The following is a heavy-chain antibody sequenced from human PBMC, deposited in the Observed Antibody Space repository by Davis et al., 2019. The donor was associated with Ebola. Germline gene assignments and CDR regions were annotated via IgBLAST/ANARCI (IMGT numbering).Heavy chain of an antibody. CDR3: AKDRGRKGGRPVPTVRGEMDV. J-gene: IGHJ6*04. CDR1: GFTFSSYA. D-gene: IGHD6-6*01. CDR2: VSDGGART. V-gene: IGHV3-23*01. Sequence: PGGSLRLSCEASGFTFSSYAMNWVRQAPGKGLEWVSGVSDGGARTYYAGSVQGRFSISRDNLKNALYLQLSSVRVDDTAVYFCAKDRGRKGGRPVPTVRGEMDVWGKGTTVTVSS.